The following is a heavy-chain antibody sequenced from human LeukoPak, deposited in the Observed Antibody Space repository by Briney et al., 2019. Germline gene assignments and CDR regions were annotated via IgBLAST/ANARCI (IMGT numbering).Heavy chain of an antibody. CDR3: ARDWGYCSSTSCYLV. CDR2: ISAYNGNT. V-gene: IGHV1-18*01. J-gene: IGHJ4*02. Sequence: GASVKVSCKASGYTFTSYGISWVRQAPGQGLEWMGRISAYNGNTNYAQKLQGRVTMTTDTSTSTAYMELRSLRSDDTAVYYCARDWGYCSSTSCYLVWGQGTLVTVSS. D-gene: IGHD2-2*01. CDR1: GYTFTSYG.